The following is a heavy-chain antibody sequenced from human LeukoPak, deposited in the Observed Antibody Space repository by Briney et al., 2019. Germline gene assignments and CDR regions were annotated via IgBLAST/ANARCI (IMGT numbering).Heavy chain of an antibody. D-gene: IGHD2-21*01. V-gene: IGHV1-8*03. CDR2: MNPNSGNT. J-gene: IGHJ6*03. Sequence: ASVKVSCKASGYTFTSYDINWVRQATGQGLEWMGWMNPNSGNTGYAQKFQGRVTITRNTSISTAYMELSSLRSEDTAVYYCARGPQSILRRKSSGRSTYYYYYMDVWGKGTTVTVSS. CDR3: ARGPQSILRRKSSGRSTYYYYYMDV. CDR1: GYTFTSYD.